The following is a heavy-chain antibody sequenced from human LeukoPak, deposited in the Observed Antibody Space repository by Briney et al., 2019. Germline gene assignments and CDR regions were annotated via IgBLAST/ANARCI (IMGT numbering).Heavy chain of an antibody. Sequence: ASVKVSCKASGYTFTGYYMHWVRQAPGQGLEWMGWINPNSGGTNYAQKFQGRVTMTRDTSISTAYMELSRLRSDDTAVYYCARVDKDIVVVVAARGYYYYMDVWGKGTTVTASS. J-gene: IGHJ6*03. CDR3: ARVDKDIVVVVAARGYYYYMDV. CDR1: GYTFTGYY. CDR2: INPNSGGT. V-gene: IGHV1-2*02. D-gene: IGHD2-15*01.